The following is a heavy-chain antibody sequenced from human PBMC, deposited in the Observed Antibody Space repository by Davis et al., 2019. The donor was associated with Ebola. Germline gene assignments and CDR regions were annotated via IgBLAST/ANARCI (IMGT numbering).Heavy chain of an antibody. J-gene: IGHJ4*02. D-gene: IGHD2-2*01. CDR3: AKDTRYCSSTSCYFDY. CDR1: GFTFSSYG. V-gene: IGHV3-30*02. Sequence: GESLKISCAASGFTFSSYGMHWVRQAPGKGLEWVAFIRYDGSNKYYADSVKGRFTISRDNSKNTLYLQMNSLRAEDTAVYYCAKDTRYCSSTSCYFDYWGQGTLVTVSS. CDR2: IRYDGSNK.